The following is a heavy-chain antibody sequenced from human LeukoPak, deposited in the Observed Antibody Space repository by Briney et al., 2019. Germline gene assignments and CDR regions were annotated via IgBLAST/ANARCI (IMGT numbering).Heavy chain of an antibody. CDR1: GYTFTSYG. D-gene: IGHD1-26*01. CDR3: AKSRSGSPHSFDY. CDR2: ISGSGGST. V-gene: IGHV3-23*01. Sequence: ASVKVSCKASGYTFTSYGMSWVRQAPGKGLEWVSGISGSGGSTYYADSVKGRFTISRDNSKNTLYLQMNSLRAEDTAVYYCAKSRSGSPHSFDYWGQGTLVTVSS. J-gene: IGHJ4*02.